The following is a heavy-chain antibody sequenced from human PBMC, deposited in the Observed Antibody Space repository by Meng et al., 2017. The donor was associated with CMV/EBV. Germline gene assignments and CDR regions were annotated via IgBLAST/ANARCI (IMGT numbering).Heavy chain of an antibody. CDR1: GGSISSSSYY. V-gene: IGHV4-39*07. D-gene: IGHD3-10*01. Sequence: GSLRLSCTVSGGSISSSSYYWGWIRQPPGKGLEWIGSIYYSGSTYYNPSLKSRVTISVDTSKNQFSLKLSSVTAADTAVYYCARDPGRVYYYYGMDVRGQGTTVTVSS. CDR2: IYYSGST. J-gene: IGHJ6*02. CDR3: ARDPGRVYYYYGMDV.